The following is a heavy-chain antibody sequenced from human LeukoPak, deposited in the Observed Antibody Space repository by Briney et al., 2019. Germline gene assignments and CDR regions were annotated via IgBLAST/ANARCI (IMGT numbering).Heavy chain of an antibody. CDR3: ARDGSNWSNDYYHGVDV. Sequence: SETLSPTCAVYGGSFSGYYWSWIRQPPGKGLEWLGYIYYSGSATYNPSLKSRVTISVDTSKNQFSLKLSSVTAADTAVYYCARDGSNWSNDYYHGVDVWGQGTTVTVSS. D-gene: IGHD4-11*01. CDR1: GGSFSGYY. J-gene: IGHJ6*02. V-gene: IGHV4-59*01. CDR2: IYYSGSA.